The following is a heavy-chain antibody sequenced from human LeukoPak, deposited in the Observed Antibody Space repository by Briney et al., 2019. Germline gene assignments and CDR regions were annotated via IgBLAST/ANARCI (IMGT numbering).Heavy chain of an antibody. CDR2: INPSGGST. D-gene: IGHD3-10*01. CDR1: GYTFTGYY. V-gene: IGHV1-46*01. CDR3: AREGYYYGSMNWFDP. Sequence: ASVKVSCKASGYTFTGYYMHWVRQAPGQGLEWMGIINPSGGSTSYAQKFQGRVTMTRDTSTSTVYMELSSLRSEDTAVYYCAREGYYYGSMNWFDPWGQGTLVTVSS. J-gene: IGHJ5*02.